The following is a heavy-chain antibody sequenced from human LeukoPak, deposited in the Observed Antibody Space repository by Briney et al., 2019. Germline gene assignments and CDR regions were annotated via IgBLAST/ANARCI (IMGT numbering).Heavy chain of an antibody. D-gene: IGHD1-26*01. CDR2: ISGSGADT. CDR3: ARAIVGAYFDY. CDR1: RFTLCRFG. V-gene: IGHV3-23*01. J-gene: IGHJ4*02. Sequence: GSLRPSWYASRFTLCRFGMDWVRQAPGEGVEGVSTISGSGADTYYADSVKGRFTISRDNSKNTLYVQMNSLRAEDTAIYYCARAIVGAYFDYWGQGTQVTVSS.